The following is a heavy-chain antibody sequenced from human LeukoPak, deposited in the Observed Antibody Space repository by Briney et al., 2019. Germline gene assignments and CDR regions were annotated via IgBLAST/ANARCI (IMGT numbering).Heavy chain of an antibody. CDR3: ARGAAAAGTLVY. CDR1: GGSISSYY. Sequence: SETLSLTCTVSGGSISSYYWSWIRQPPGKGLEWIGYIYYSGSTNYNPSLKSRVTISVDTSKNQFSLKLSSVTVADTAVYYCARGAAAAGTLVYWGQGTLVTVSS. CDR2: IYYSGST. J-gene: IGHJ4*02. D-gene: IGHD6-13*01. V-gene: IGHV4-59*01.